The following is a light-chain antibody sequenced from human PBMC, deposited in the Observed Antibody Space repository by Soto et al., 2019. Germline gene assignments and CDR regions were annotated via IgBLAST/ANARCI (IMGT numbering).Light chain of an antibody. V-gene: IGLV2-14*01. CDR2: EVS. Sequence: QSVLTQPASVSGSPGQSITISCTGTSSDIGVYNYVSWYQQHPGKGPKLVICEVSNRPSGVSSRFSGSKSGNTASLTISGLRGEDEAEYYCPSFTTTNIGVFGGGAQLTVL. J-gene: IGLJ3*02. CDR3: PSFTTTNIGV. CDR1: SSDIGVYNY.